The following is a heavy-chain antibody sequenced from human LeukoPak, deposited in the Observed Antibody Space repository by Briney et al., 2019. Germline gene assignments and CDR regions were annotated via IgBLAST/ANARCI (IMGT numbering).Heavy chain of an antibody. CDR1: GGSISSYY. D-gene: IGHD3-22*01. Sequence: SETLSLTCTVSGGSISSYYWSWIRQPPGKGLEWIGSIYYSGSTYYNPSLKSRVTISVDTSKNQFSLKLSSVTAADTAVYYCARFKPLPYYYDSSRDYFDYWGQGTLVTVSS. CDR3: ARFKPLPYYYDSSRDYFDY. J-gene: IGHJ4*02. CDR2: IYYSGST. V-gene: IGHV4-59*05.